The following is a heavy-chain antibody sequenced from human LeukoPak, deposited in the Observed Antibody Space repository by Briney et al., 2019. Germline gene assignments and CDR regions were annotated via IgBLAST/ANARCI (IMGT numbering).Heavy chain of an antibody. CDR3: ASSTGPKTRYYMDV. Sequence: GGSLRLSCAVSGFSSSTAWMTWVRQAPGKGLEWVADIRQDGSDKYYVDAVKGRFIISRDNSKNTLYLQMNSLRAEDTAVYYCASSTGPKTRYYMDVWGKGTTVTVSS. CDR1: GFSSSTAW. J-gene: IGHJ6*03. D-gene: IGHD1-14*01. CDR2: IRQDGSDK. V-gene: IGHV3-7*01.